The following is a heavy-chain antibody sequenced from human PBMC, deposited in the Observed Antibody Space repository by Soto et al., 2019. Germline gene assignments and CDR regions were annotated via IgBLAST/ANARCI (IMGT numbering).Heavy chain of an antibody. D-gene: IGHD3-10*01. V-gene: IGHV1-69*01. CDR3: ARAPVRGAPFLAGAGY. CDR1: GGTFSSYA. Sequence: QVQLVQSGAEVKKPGSSVKVSCKASGGTFSSYAISWVRQAPGQGLEWMGGIIPIFGTANYAQKFQGRVTITADESTSTAYRELSSLRSEDTAVYYCARAPVRGAPFLAGAGYWGGVPLVTVSS. J-gene: IGHJ4*02. CDR2: IIPIFGTA.